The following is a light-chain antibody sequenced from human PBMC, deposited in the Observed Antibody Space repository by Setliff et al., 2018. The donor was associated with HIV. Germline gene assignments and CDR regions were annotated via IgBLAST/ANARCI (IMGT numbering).Light chain of an antibody. CDR1: SSDVGGYNY. J-gene: IGLJ1*01. Sequence: QSALTQPASVPGSPGQSITISCTGTSSDVGGYNYVSWYQQHPGKAPKLMIYDVTKRPSGVSNRFSGSKSGNTASPTISGLQAEDEADYYCCSYAGSSTPYVFGTGTRSPS. CDR2: DVT. V-gene: IGLV2-23*02. CDR3: CSYAGSSTPYV.